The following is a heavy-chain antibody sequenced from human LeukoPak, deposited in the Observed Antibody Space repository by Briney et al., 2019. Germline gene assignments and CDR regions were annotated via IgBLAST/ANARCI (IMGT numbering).Heavy chain of an antibody. J-gene: IGHJ4*02. V-gene: IGHV3-21*01. CDR3: ARAGAWVFDY. CDR2: ITTGSNHI. D-gene: IGHD3-10*01. CDR1: GFTFSSYR. Sequence: GGSLRLSCAASGFTFSSYRMNWVRQAPGKGLEWVSCITTGSNHIYYADSVKGRFTISRDNAKNSLYLQMNSLRAEDTAVYYCARAGAWVFDYWGQGTLVTVSS.